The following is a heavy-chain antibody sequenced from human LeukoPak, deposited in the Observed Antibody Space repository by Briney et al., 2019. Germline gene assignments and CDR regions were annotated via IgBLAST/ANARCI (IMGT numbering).Heavy chain of an antibody. J-gene: IGHJ4*02. Sequence: GGSLRLSCAASGFTVSSDYMSWVRQAPGKGLEWVSVIYSGGSTYYADSVKGRFTISRDNSKNTLYLQMNSLRAEDTAVYYCAKVPRAELTYYFDYWGQGTLVTVSS. D-gene: IGHD1-7*01. V-gene: IGHV3-53*01. CDR1: GFTVSSDY. CDR3: AKVPRAELTYYFDY. CDR2: IYSGGST.